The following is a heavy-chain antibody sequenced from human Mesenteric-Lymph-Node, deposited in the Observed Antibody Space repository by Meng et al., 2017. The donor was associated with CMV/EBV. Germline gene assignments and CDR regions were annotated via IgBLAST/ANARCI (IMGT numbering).Heavy chain of an antibody. Sequence: SCKASGYTFNADGISWVRQAPGQGLEWMGWINGYNGKTKYPQNLQGRVTMTRDISTSTAYMDLTSLTSDDTAVYYCVRMVAASRFHPWGQGTLVTVSS. J-gene: IGHJ5*02. CDR1: GYTFNADG. V-gene: IGHV1-18*01. D-gene: IGHD2-15*01. CDR3: VRMVAASRFHP. CDR2: INGYNGKT.